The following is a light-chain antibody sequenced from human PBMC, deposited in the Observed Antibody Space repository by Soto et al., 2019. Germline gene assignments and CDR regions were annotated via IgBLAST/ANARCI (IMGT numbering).Light chain of an antibody. CDR2: ETS. V-gene: IGKV3-11*01. J-gene: IGKJ1*01. CDR3: QVRIDRPPLTDT. Sequence: EIVLTQSPATLSLSAGERVTLSCRSSQSVDTMVAWYQQQVGRTPRLLIYETSSRATGVPARFSGSGSGTDLTLTLSRLGPQYLEIYFCQVRIDRPPLTDTFGQGTKLDIK. CDR1: QSVDTM.